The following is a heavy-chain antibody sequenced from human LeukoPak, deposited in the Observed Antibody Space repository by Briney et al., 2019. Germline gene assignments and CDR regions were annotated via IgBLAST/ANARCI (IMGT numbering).Heavy chain of an antibody. V-gene: IGHV4-59*08. CDR3: AKRNYDFWNTYYSGYYFDY. CDR2: IYYSGST. J-gene: IGHJ4*02. Sequence: PSETLSLTCTVSGGSISSYYWSWIRQPPGKGLEWIGYIYYSGSTNYNPSLKSRVTISVDTSKNQFSLKLSSVTAADTAVYYCAKRNYDFWNTYYSGYYFDYWGQGTLVTVSS. D-gene: IGHD3-3*01. CDR1: GGSISSYY.